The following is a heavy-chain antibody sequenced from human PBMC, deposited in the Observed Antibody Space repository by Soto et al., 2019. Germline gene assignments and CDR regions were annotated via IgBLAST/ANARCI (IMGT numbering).Heavy chain of an antibody. CDR2: INPSGGST. V-gene: IGHV1-46*01. D-gene: IGHD6-19*01. CDR1: GYTFTRYY. CDR3: SRLEGEVAGTLNY. J-gene: IGHJ4*02. Sequence: QVQLVQSGAEVKKPGASVKVSCKASGYTFTRYYLHWVRQAPGQGLEWMGVINPSGGSTSYAQRFQGRVTMTRDTSTSTVYMELSSLRSEDTAVYYCSRLEGEVAGTLNYWGQGALVTVSS.